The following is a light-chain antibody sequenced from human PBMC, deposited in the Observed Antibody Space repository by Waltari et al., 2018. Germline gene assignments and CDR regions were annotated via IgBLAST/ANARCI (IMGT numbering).Light chain of an antibody. J-gene: IGKJ2*01. CDR2: KVS. CDR3: MEGAQWYT. Sequence: DVVLTQSPLSLSVTLGQSASVSCRSSQSLAFSDGKTYLNWFHQRPGQSPRRLIYKVSNRESGVPDRISGIWSGTDFALKIIRVEAEDVGVYYCMEGAQWYTFGQGTKLEIK. V-gene: IGKV2-30*01. CDR1: QSLAFSDGKTY.